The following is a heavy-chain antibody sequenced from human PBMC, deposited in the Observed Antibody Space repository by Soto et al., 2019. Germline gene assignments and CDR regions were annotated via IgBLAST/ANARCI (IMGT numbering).Heavy chain of an antibody. J-gene: IGHJ4*02. CDR3: VTVLPHADSWFDY. CDR1: GFTFSNVW. CDR2: IKSRTENETT. V-gene: IGHV3-15*01. D-gene: IGHD2-2*01. Sequence: GGSLRLACPASGFTFSNVWLSWVSQGPGKGLEWLGRIKSRTENETTDYASPARGRFIISRDDSKNMLYLQLNSLKSEEAGVYYCVTVLPHADSWFDYWGQGAPVTVSS.